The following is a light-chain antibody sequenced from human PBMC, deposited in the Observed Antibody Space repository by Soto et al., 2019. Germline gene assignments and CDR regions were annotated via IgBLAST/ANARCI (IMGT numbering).Light chain of an antibody. V-gene: IGLV2-14*01. CDR3: SSYTSSTTFV. CDR1: SSDVGGYNY. CDR2: DVI. J-gene: IGLJ1*01. Sequence: QSALTQPASVSGSPGQSITISCIGTSSDVGGYNYVSWCQQHPGKAPKLMIYDVINRPSGVSDRFSGSKSGNAASLTISGLQAEDEADYYCSSYTSSTTFVFGTGTQLTVL.